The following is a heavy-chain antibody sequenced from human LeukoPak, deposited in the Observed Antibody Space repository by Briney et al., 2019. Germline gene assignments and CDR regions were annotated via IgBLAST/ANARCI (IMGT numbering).Heavy chain of an antibody. J-gene: IGHJ4*02. CDR2: IRSDGSIK. Sequence: PGGSLRLSCAASGFIFSSYGMHWVRQAPGKGLEWVAFIRSDGSIKYYADSVKGRFTISRDNSKNTLYLQMNSLRAEDTAVYYCAKVLGLRFLEWLYYFDYWGQGTLVTVSS. D-gene: IGHD3-3*01. V-gene: IGHV3-30*02. CDR3: AKVLGLRFLEWLYYFDY. CDR1: GFIFSSYG.